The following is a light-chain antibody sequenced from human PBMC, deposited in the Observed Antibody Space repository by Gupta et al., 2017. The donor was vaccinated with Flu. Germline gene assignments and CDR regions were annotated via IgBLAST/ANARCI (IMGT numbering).Light chain of an antibody. CDR3: QSYDSSRSGHVV. V-gene: IGLV1-40*01. CDR2: GNR. Sequence: QSVLTQPPSVSGAPGQRVTISCTGSSSNIGAGYDVPWYQQLPGTAPNLLIYGNRNRPSGVPERVSGSKSGTSAALAITGLQAEDEADYYCQSYDSSRSGHVVFGGGTKLTVL. J-gene: IGLJ2*01. CDR1: SSNIGAGYD.